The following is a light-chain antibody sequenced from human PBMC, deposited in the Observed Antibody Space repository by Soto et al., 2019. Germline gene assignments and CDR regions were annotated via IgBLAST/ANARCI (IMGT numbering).Light chain of an antibody. CDR1: QSISSSY. Sequence: EIVLTQSPGTLSLSPGERATLSCRTSQSISSSYLAWYQQQPGQAPRLLIYGASTRATGIPDRFSGSGSGTDFTLTISRLEPEDFAVYYCQQYDYLITFGQGTRLEIK. CDR3: QQYDYLIT. CDR2: GAS. J-gene: IGKJ5*01. V-gene: IGKV3-20*01.